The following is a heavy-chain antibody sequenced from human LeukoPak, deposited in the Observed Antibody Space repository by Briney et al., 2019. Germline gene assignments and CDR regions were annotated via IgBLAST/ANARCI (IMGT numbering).Heavy chain of an antibody. CDR1: GFTFSSYA. Sequence: PGGPLRLSCAASGFTFSSYAMSWVRQAPGKGLEWVSAISGSGGSTYYADSVKGRFTISRDNSKNTLYLQMNSLRAEDTAVYYCAKYRVVYYDYYMDVWGKGTTVTVSS. D-gene: IGHD2-15*01. CDR3: AKYRVVYYDYYMDV. V-gene: IGHV3-23*01. J-gene: IGHJ6*03. CDR2: ISGSGGST.